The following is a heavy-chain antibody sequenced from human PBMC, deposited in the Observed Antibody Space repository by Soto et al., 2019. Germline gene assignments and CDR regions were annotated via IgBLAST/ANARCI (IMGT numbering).Heavy chain of an antibody. CDR3: ATPLIYGDYVGNLDY. D-gene: IGHD4-17*01. CDR2: INPSGGST. J-gene: IGHJ4*02. CDR1: GYTFTSYY. Sequence: ASVKVSCKASGYTFTSYYMHWVRQAPGQGLEWMGIINPSGGSTSYAQKFQGRVTMTRDTSTSKVYMELSSLRSEDTAVYYCATPLIYGDYVGNLDYWGQGALVT. V-gene: IGHV1-46*01.